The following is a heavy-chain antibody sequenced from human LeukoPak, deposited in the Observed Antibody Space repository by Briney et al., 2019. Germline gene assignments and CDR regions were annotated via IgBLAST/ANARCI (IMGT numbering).Heavy chain of an antibody. J-gene: IGHJ5*02. D-gene: IGHD1-26*01. CDR2: IYYSGST. CDR1: GGSFSGYY. CDR3: ARVSPGGIDP. Sequence: SETLSLTCAVYGGSFSGYYWSWIRQPPGKGLEWIGYIYYSGSTNYNPSLKSRVTISVDTSKNQFSLKLSSVTAADTAVYYCARVSPGGIDPWGQGTLVTVSS. V-gene: IGHV4-59*01.